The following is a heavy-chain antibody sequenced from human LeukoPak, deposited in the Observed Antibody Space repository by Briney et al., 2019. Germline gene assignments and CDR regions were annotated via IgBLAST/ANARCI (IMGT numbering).Heavy chain of an antibody. CDR1: GYTLSSYY. J-gene: IGHJ3*02. V-gene: IGHV1-46*01. D-gene: IGHD6-13*01. CDR2: INARDGDK. Sequence: GASVKISCKASGYTLSSYYFHWVRQAPGQGLEWMGIINARDGDKNYAQKFQGRVIMTRDTSTDTIHMELRSLRAEDTAVYYCARGHSSSRVGPFDIWGQGTMVTVSS. CDR3: ARGHSSSRVGPFDI.